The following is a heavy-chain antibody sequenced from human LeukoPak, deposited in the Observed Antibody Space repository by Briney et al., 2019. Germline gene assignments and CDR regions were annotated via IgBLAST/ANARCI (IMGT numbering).Heavy chain of an antibody. CDR1: GFTFSSYA. V-gene: IGHV3-30*04. J-gene: IGHJ4*02. CDR3: ARDNGKYFDY. Sequence: PGGSLRLSCAASGFTFSSYAMSWVRQAPGKGLEWVAVISYDGSNKYYADSVKGRFTISRDNSKNTLYLQMNSLRAEDTAVYYCARDNGKYFDYWGQGTLVTVSS. CDR2: ISYDGSNK.